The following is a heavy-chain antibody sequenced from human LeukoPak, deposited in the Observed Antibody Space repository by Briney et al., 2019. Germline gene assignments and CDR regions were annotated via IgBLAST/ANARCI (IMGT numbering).Heavy chain of an antibody. Sequence: SETLSLTCTVSGDSISSSNYYWGWIRQPPGKGLEWIGRIYYSGSTYYNPSLKSRVTISVDTSKNQFSLKLSSVTAADTAVYYCASQGSSGWYDYWGQGTLVTVSS. CDR3: ASQGSSGWYDY. V-gene: IGHV4-39*07. D-gene: IGHD6-19*01. J-gene: IGHJ4*02. CDR1: GDSISSSNYY. CDR2: IYYSGST.